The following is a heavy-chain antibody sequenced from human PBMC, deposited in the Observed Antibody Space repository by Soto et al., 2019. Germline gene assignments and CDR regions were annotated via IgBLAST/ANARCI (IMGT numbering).Heavy chain of an antibody. CDR2: ISYDGSNK. CDR1: GFTFSSYG. Sequence: PGGSLRLSCAASGFTFSSYGMYWVRQAPGKGLEWVAVISYDGSNKYYADSVKGRFTISRDNSKNTLYLQMNSLRAEDTAVYYCAKDMGARDYYYGMDVWGQGTTVTVSS. CDR3: AKDMGARDYYYGMDV. D-gene: IGHD3-16*01. J-gene: IGHJ6*02. V-gene: IGHV3-30*18.